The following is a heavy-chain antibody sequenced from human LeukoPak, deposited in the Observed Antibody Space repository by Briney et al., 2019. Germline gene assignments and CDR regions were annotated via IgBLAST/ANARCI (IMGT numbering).Heavy chain of an antibody. J-gene: IGHJ4*02. CDR2: ITSSSSII. CDR3: AREPKQWLTPIDY. D-gene: IGHD6-19*01. V-gene: IGHV3-11*04. Sequence: GGSLRLSCAASGFIFSDYYMSWIRQAPGKGLEWISYITSSSSIIYYADSVKGRFTISRDNVKNSVYLQMNSLRAEDTAVYYCAREPKQWLTPIDYWGQGTLVTVSS. CDR1: GFIFSDYY.